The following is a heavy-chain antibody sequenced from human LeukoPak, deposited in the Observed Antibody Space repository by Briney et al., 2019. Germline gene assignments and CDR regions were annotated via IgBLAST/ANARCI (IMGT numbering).Heavy chain of an antibody. CDR2: INPNSGGT. Sequence: GASVKVSCKASGYTFTSYGISWVRQAPGQGLEWMGWINPNSGGTNYAQKFQGRVTMTRDTSISTAYMELSRLRSDDTAVYYCARDRAVGRYSYGLSYYYYYMDVWGKGTTVTVSS. CDR1: GYTFTSYG. CDR3: ARDRAVGRYSYGLSYYYYYMDV. J-gene: IGHJ6*03. D-gene: IGHD5-18*01. V-gene: IGHV1-2*02.